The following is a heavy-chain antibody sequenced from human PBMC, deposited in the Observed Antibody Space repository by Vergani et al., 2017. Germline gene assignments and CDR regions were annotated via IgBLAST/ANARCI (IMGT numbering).Heavy chain of an antibody. J-gene: IGHJ3*02. Sequence: QVQLVESGGGVVQPGRSLRLSCAASGFTFSSYGMHWVRQAPGKGLEWVAVIWYDGSNKYYADSVKGRFTISRDNSKNTLYLQMNSLRAEDTAVYYCARDQRRYCTNGVCYVFGAFDIWGQGTMVTVSS. CDR2: IWYDGSNK. V-gene: IGHV3-33*01. CDR1: GFTFSSYG. CDR3: ARDQRRYCTNGVCYVFGAFDI. D-gene: IGHD2-8*01.